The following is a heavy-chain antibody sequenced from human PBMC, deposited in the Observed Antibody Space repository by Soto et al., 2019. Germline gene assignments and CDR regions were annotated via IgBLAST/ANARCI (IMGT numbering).Heavy chain of an antibody. CDR3: ARVSLVGPSGGRYFDY. CDR1: GFTFSAHY. V-gene: IGHV3-72*01. J-gene: IGHJ4*02. Sequence: EVQLVESGGGLVQPGGSLRLSCAASGFTFSAHYMDWVRQAPGKGLAWVGRSKNTANSYTTAYAASVEGRFTISREDSPNSLYLQMNSLKTEDTAVYYCARVSLVGPSGGRYFDYWGQGSQVAVSS. CDR2: SKNTANSYTT. D-gene: IGHD1-26*01.